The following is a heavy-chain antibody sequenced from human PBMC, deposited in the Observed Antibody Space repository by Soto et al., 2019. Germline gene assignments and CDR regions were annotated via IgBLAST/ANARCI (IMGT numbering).Heavy chain of an antibody. CDR2: IRSKAYGGTT. CDR1: GFTFGDYA. Sequence: GGSLRLSCTASGFTFGDYAMSWFRQAPGKGLEWVGFIRSKAYGGTTEYAASVKGRFTISRDDSKSIAYLQVNSLKTEDTAVYYCTREAAVAVTGWFDPWGQGTLVTVSS. CDR3: TREAAVAVTGWFDP. D-gene: IGHD6-19*01. V-gene: IGHV3-49*03. J-gene: IGHJ5*02.